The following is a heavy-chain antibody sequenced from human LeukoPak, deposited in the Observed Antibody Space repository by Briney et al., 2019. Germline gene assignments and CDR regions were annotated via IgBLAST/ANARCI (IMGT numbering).Heavy chain of an antibody. CDR3: ARDRGYYDSSGYSDDAFDI. V-gene: IGHV1-69*06. CDR2: IIPIFGTA. J-gene: IGHJ3*02. CDR1: GGTFSSYA. D-gene: IGHD3-22*01. Sequence: GASVKVSCKASGGTFSSYAISWVRQAPGQGLEWMGGIIPIFGTANYAQKFQGRVTITADKSTSTAYMELSSLRSEDTAVYYCARDRGYYDSSGYSDDAFDIWGQGTMVTVSS.